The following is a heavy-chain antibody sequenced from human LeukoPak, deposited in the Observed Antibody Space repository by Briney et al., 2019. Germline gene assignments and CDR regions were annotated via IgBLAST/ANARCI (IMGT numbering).Heavy chain of an antibody. V-gene: IGHV4-34*01. J-gene: IGHJ4*02. D-gene: IGHD3-22*01. CDR3: ARRPLVLPHYYDSSAYFAH. Sequence: SETLSLTCAVYGGSFSGYYWSWIRQPPGKGLEWIGNMYSNGNTYYNPSLKSRVSISVDTSETQFSLKLTSVTAADTAVYYCARRPLVLPHYYDSSAYFAHWGQGTLVTVSS. CDR1: GGSFSGYY. CDR2: MYSNGNT.